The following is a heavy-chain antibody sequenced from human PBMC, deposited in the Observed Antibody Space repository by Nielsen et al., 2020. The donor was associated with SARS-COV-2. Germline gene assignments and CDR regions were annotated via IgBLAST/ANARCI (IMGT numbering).Heavy chain of an antibody. D-gene: IGHD1-26*01. CDR1: GFTFSSYA. J-gene: IGHJ6*03. CDR2: ISGSGGST. CDR3: AKDQWELLTYYYYYYMDV. V-gene: IGHV3-23*01. Sequence: GGSLRLSRAASGFTFSSYAMSWVRQAPGKGLEWVSAISGSGGSTYYADSVKGRFTISRDNSKNTLYLQMNSLRAEDTAVYYCAKDQWELLTYYYYYYMDVWGKGTTVTVSS.